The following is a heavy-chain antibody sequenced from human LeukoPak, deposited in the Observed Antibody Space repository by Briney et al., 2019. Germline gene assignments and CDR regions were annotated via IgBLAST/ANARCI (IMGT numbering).Heavy chain of an antibody. J-gene: IGHJ4*02. V-gene: IGHV3-21*01. CDR3: ARDLGSTSCFDY. CDR2: ISSSSSYI. Sequence: PGGSLRLSCAASGFTFSSYSLNWVRQAPGKGLEWVSSISSSSSYIYYADSVRGRFTISRDNAKNSLCLQMNSLRAEDTAVYYCARDLGSTSCFDYWGQGTLVTVSS. D-gene: IGHD2-2*01. CDR1: GFTFSSYS.